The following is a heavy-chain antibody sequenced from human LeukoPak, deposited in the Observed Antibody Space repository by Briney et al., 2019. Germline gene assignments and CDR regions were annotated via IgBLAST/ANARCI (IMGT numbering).Heavy chain of an antibody. Sequence: GGSLRLSCSASGFTFSSYAMHWVRQAPGTGLEYVSAISSNGGSTYYANSVKGRFTISRDNSKNTLYLQMGGLRAEDMAVYYCARAHNLEWLLLSYWGQGTLVTVSS. CDR3: ARAHNLEWLLLSY. V-gene: IGHV3-64*01. D-gene: IGHD3-3*01. CDR1: GFTFSSYA. J-gene: IGHJ4*02. CDR2: ISSNGGST.